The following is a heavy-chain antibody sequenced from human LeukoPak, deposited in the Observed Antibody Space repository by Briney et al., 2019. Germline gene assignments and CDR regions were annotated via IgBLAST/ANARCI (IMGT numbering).Heavy chain of an antibody. CDR2: IHHSGST. D-gene: IGHD5-18*01. CDR1: GYSISSGYF. V-gene: IGHV4-38-2*02. J-gene: IGHJ4*02. Sequence: PSETLSLTCAVSGYSISSGYFWGWIRQPPGKGLEWIGSIHHSGSTYYNPSLKSRVTISVDASKNQFSLKLSSVTAADTAVYYCAREYGYSYVYGDYWGQGTLVTVSS. CDR3: AREYGYSYVYGDY.